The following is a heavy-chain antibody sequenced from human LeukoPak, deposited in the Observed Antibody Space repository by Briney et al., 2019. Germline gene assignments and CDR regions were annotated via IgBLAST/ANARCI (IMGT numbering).Heavy chain of an antibody. Sequence: GASVKASCKASGYTFTGYYMHWVRQAPGQGLEWMGWINPNSGGTNYAQKFQGRVTMTRDTSISTAYMELSRLRSDDTAVYYCARGRNYYDSSGYYFNNKGYYFDYWGQGTLVTVSS. CDR2: INPNSGGT. CDR3: ARGRNYYDSSGYYFNNKGYYFDY. J-gene: IGHJ4*02. V-gene: IGHV1-2*02. D-gene: IGHD3-22*01. CDR1: GYTFTGYY.